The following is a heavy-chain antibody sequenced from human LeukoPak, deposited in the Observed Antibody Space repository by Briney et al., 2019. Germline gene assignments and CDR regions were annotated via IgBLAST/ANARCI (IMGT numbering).Heavy chain of an antibody. J-gene: IGHJ4*02. CDR3: AKAAYGSGTYYNIIFDY. CDR2: ISGSGGST. D-gene: IGHD3-10*01. V-gene: IGHV3-23*01. CDR1: GFTFSIYA. Sequence: GGSLRLSCAASGFTFSIYAMSWVRQAPGKGLEWVSAISGSGGSTYYADSVKGRFTISRDNSKNTLYLQMNSLGAEDTAVYYCAKAAYGSGTYYNIIFDYWGQGTLVTVSS.